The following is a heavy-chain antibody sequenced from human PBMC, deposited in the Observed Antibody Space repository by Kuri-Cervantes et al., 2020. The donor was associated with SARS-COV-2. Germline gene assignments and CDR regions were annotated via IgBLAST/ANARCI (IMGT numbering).Heavy chain of an antibody. Sequence: SVKVSCKASGGTFSSYAISWVRQAPGQGLEWMGRIIPIFGTANYAQKFQGRVTITADESTSTAYMELSSLRSEDTAVYYCAGRLRFSHSDSFDIWGQGTMVTVSS. D-gene: IGHD3-3*01. CDR3: AGRLRFSHSDSFDI. J-gene: IGHJ4*02. CDR1: GGTFSSYA. CDR2: IIPIFGTA. V-gene: IGHV1-69*13.